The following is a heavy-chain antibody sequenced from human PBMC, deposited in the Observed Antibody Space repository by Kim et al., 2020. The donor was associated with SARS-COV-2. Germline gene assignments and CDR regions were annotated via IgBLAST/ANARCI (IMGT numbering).Heavy chain of an antibody. CDR2: IIPIFGTT. CDR1: GGTFSTYA. D-gene: IGHD1-26*01. V-gene: IGHV1-69*13. CDR3: ARVGVGATYYYYGMDV. J-gene: IGHJ6*02. Sequence: SVKVSCKASGGTFSTYAISWVRQAPGQGLEWMGGIIPIFGTTNYAQKFQGRVTITADESMSTAYMELSSLRSEDTAVYYCARVGVGATYYYYGMDVWGQGTTVTVSS.